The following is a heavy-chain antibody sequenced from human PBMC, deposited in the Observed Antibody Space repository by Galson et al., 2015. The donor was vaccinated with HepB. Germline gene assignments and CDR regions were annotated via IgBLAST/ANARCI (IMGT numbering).Heavy chain of an antibody. Sequence: ETLSLTCAVYGGSFSGYYRSWIRQPPGKGLEWIGEINHSGSTNYNPSLKSRVTISVDTSKNQFSLRLSSVTAADTAVYYCATGYSSSSYNFDYWGQGTLVTVSS. J-gene: IGHJ4*02. CDR3: ATGYSSSSYNFDY. CDR1: GGSFSGYY. D-gene: IGHD6-6*01. CDR2: INHSGST. V-gene: IGHV4-34*01.